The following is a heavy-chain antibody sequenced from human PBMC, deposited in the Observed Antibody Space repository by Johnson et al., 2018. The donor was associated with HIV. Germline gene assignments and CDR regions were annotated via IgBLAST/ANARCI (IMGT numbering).Heavy chain of an antibody. V-gene: IGHV3-9*01. CDR3: AASPEDLRAFDI. CDR2: ISWNSGSI. CDR1: GFTFDDYA. J-gene: IGHJ3*02. Sequence: VQLVESGGGVVQPGRSLRLSCAASGFTFDDYAMHWVRQAPGKGLEWVSGISWNSGSIGYVDSVKGRFTISRDNAKNSLYLQMNSLRAEDTALYYCAASPEDLRAFDIWGQGTMVTVSS. D-gene: IGHD2-15*01.